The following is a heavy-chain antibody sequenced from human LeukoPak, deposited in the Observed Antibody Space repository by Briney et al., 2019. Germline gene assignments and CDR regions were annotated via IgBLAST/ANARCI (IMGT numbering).Heavy chain of an antibody. Sequence: VASVKVSCKASGGTFRTYSVTWVRQAPGQGLEWMGGIIPIFGTPNYAQKFQGRVKVTTDDATGTAYMELSSLMSEDTAIFYCARVDRYHFYLDVWGKGTPVTVSS. CDR2: IIPIFGTP. V-gene: IGHV1-69*05. J-gene: IGHJ6*03. CDR1: GGTFRTYS. CDR3: ARVDRYHFYLDV.